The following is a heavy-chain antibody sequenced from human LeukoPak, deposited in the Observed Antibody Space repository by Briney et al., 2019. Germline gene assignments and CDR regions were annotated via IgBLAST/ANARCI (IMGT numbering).Heavy chain of an antibody. CDR2: IIPIFGTA. CDR3: AGDSITRSYAGNPPYKNYMDV. D-gene: IGHD4-23*01. V-gene: IGHV1-69*13. J-gene: IGHJ6*03. CDR1: GGTFSSYA. Sequence: EASVKVSCKASGGTFSSYAISWVRQAPGQGLEWMGGIIPIFGTANYAQKFQGRVTITADESTSTAYMELSSLRSDDTALYYCAGDSITRSYAGNPPYKNYMDVWGKGTMVTVAS.